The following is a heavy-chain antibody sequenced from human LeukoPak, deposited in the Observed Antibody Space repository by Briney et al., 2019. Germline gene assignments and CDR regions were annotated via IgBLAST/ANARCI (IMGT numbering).Heavy chain of an antibody. CDR1: GYTFTGYY. CDR3: ARAGYSSSWYTDWFDP. CDR2: INPNSGGT. Sequence: GASVKVSCKASGYTFTGYYMHWVRQAPGQGLEWMGRINPNSGGTNYAQKLQGRVTMTRDTSISTAYMELSRLRSDDTAVYYCARAGYSSSWYTDWFDPWGQGTLVTVSS. V-gene: IGHV1-2*06. J-gene: IGHJ5*02. D-gene: IGHD6-13*01.